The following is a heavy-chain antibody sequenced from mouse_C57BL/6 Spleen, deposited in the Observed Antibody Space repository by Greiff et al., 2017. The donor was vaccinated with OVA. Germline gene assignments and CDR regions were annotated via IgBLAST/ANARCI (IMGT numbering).Heavy chain of an antibody. V-gene: IGHV1-69*01. CDR1: GYTFTSYW. CDR3: ARRDGSSHWYFDV. Sequence: QVQLQQPGAELVMPGASVKLSCKASGYTFTSYWMHWVKQRPGQGLEWIGEIDPSDSYTNYNQKFQGKSTLTVDKSSSTAYMQLSSLTSEDSAVYYCARRDGSSHWYFDVWGTGTTVTVSS. CDR2: IDPSDSYT. D-gene: IGHD1-1*01. J-gene: IGHJ1*03.